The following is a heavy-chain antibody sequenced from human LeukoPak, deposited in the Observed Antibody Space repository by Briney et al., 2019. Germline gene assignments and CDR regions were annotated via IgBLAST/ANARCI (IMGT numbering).Heavy chain of an antibody. J-gene: IGHJ5*02. CDR2: INPNSGGT. Sequence: ASVKVSCKASGYTFTSYYMHWVRQAPGQGVEWMGRINPNSGGTNYAQKFQGRVTMTRDTSISTAYMELSRLRSDDTAVYYCARSRLWFGELEFDPWGQGTLVTVSS. CDR1: GYTFTSYY. D-gene: IGHD3-10*01. V-gene: IGHV1-2*06. CDR3: ARSRLWFGELEFDP.